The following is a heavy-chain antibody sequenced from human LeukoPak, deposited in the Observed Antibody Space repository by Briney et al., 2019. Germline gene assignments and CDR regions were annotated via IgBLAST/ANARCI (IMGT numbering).Heavy chain of an antibody. CDR2: IGTAGDT. CDR1: GFTFSSYD. V-gene: IGHV3-13*01. CDR3: ARSYGSGSYRGGAFDI. Sequence: GGSLRLSCAASGFTFSSYDMHWVRQATGKGLEWVSAIGTAGDTYYPGSVKGRFTISRENAKNSLYLQMNSLRAGDTAVYYCARSYGSGSYRGGAFDIWGQGTMVTVSS. D-gene: IGHD3-10*01. J-gene: IGHJ3*02.